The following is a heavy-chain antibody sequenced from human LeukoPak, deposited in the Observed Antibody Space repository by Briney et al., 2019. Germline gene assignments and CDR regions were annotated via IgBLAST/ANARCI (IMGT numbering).Heavy chain of an antibody. CDR2: INHSGST. V-gene: IGHV4-34*01. J-gene: IGHJ6*03. D-gene: IGHD6-13*01. CDR3: ARGRVSSSTWYSTYYYYFYMDV. CDR1: GGSFSGYY. Sequence: SETLSLTCAVYGGSFSGYYWSWIRQPPGKGLEWIGEINHSGSTNYNPSLKSRVTISVDTSKNQFSLKLSSATAADTAVYFCARGRVSSSTWYSTYYYYFYMDVWGKGTTVTVSS.